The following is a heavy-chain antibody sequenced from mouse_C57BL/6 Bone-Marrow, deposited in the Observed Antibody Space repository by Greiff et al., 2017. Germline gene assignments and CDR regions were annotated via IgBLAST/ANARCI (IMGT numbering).Heavy chain of an antibody. V-gene: IGHV5-4*01. Sequence: EVHLVESGGGLVKPGGSLKLSCAASGFTFSSYAMSWVRQTPEKRLEWVATISDGGSYTYYPENVKGRFTISRDNAKNNLYLQMRHLKSEDTAMYYCARKDSSTLGFDYWGQGTTLTVSS. J-gene: IGHJ2*01. CDR2: ISDGGSYT. CDR3: ARKDSSTLGFDY. D-gene: IGHD2-5*01. CDR1: GFTFSSYA.